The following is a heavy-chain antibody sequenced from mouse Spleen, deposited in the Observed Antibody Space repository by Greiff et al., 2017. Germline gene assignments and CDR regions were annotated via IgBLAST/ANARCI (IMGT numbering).Heavy chain of an antibody. J-gene: IGHJ2*01. D-gene: IGHD2-14*01. CDR2: IDPETGGT. CDR3: TGEGYGRSLDY. CDR1: GYTFTDYE. V-gene: IGHV1-15*01. Sequence: QVQLQQSGAELVRPGASVTLSCKASGYTFTDYEMHWVKQTPVHGLEWIGAIDPETGGTAYNQKFKGKAILTADKSSSTAYMELRSLTSEDSAVYYCTGEGYGRSLDYWGQGTTLTVSS.